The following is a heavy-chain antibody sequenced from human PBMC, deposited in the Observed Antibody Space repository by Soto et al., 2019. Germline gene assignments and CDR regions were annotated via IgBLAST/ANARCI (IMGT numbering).Heavy chain of an antibody. J-gene: IGHJ4*02. V-gene: IGHV3-23*01. CDR3: AKRRGAGGHFDY. D-gene: IGHD2-15*01. CDR1: GFTFSSYA. Sequence: GGSLRLSCAASGFTFSSYAMGWVRQGPGKGLEWVAVVSIGGSTHYADSVRGRFTISRDNSKNTLSLQMNSLPAEDTAVYFCAKRRGAGGHFDYWGQGALVTVSS. CDR2: VSIGGST.